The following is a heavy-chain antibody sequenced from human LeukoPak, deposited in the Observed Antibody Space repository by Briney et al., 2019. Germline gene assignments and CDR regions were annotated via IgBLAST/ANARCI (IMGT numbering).Heavy chain of an antibody. V-gene: IGHV4-38-2*01. J-gene: IGHJ5*02. CDR2: IYHSGST. Sequence: SETLSLTCAVSGYSISSGDYWGWIRQPPGKGLEWIGSIYHSGSTHYNPPLKSRVTISVDTSKNQFSLKLSSVTAADTAVYYCARNTTEVVTAKWFDPWGQGTLVTVSS. CDR3: ARNTTEVVTAKWFDP. D-gene: IGHD2-21*02. CDR1: GYSISSGDY.